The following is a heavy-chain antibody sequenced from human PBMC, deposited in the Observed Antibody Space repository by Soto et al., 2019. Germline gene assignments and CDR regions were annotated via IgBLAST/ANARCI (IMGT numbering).Heavy chain of an antibody. J-gene: IGHJ6*02. CDR1: GFSFSNYE. V-gene: IGHV3-23*01. CDR3: VKGGWLDV. D-gene: IGHD2-15*01. CDR2: INPSSGTT. Sequence: EVQLLESGGGLVQPGGSLRLACAASGFSFSNYEMTWARQAPGKGLEWVAFINPSSGTTHYADSVKGRFTISRDNSKDTLYLQLSSLRVEDTAVYYFVKGGWLDVWGQGTTVTVSS.